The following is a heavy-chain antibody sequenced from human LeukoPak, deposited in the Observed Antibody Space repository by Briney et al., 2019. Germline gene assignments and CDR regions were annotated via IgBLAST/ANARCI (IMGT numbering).Heavy chain of an antibody. D-gene: IGHD3-22*01. Sequence: GGSLRLSCAASGFTFSSYAMSWVRQAPGKGLEWVSAISCSGCSTYYADSVKRRFTISRNNSKNTLDLQMNSLRAEDTDVYYCAKEARYDSSGYLDYWGQGTLVTVSS. V-gene: IGHV3-23*01. CDR2: ISCSGCST. CDR1: GFTFSSYA. CDR3: AKEARYDSSGYLDY. J-gene: IGHJ4*02.